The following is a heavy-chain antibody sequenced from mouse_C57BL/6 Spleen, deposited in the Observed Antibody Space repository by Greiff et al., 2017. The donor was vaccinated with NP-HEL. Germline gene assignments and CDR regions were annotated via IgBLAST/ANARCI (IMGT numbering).Heavy chain of an antibody. J-gene: IGHJ1*03. D-gene: IGHD1-1*01. V-gene: IGHV5-4*01. CDR1: GFTFSSYA. Sequence: EVKLVESGGGLVKPGGSLKLSCAASGFTFSSYAMSWVRQTPGKRLEWVATISDGGSYTYYPDNVKGRFTISRDNAKNNLYLQMSHLKSEDTAMYYCARDDDYYGSSYWYFDVWGTGTTVTVSS. CDR3: ARDDDYYGSSYWYFDV. CDR2: ISDGGSYT.